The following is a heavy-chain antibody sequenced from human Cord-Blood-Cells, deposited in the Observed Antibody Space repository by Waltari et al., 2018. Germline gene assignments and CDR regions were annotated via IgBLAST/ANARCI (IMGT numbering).Heavy chain of an antibody. V-gene: IGHV3-23*01. J-gene: IGHJ4*02. CDR1: GFTFSSYA. CDR2: ISGSGGST. D-gene: IGHD1-26*01. CDR3: ARVGATWYFDY. Sequence: EVQLLESGGGLVQPGGSLRLSCAASGFTFSSYAMSWVRQAPGKGLGGVSAISGSGGSTYNAASVKGRFTISRDNSKNTLYLQMNSLRAEDTAVYYCARVGATWYFDYWGQGTLVTVSS.